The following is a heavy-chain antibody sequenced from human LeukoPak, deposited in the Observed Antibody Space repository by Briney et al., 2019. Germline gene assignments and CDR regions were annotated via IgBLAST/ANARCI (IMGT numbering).Heavy chain of an antibody. D-gene: IGHD3-22*01. Sequence: GESLKISCKDSGYSLTSFWIGWVRQMPGKGLECMGIIYPGDSDTRYSPSFQGQVTISADKSISTAYLQWSSLTASDTAMYCCARRDSSGYFDYWGQGTLVTVSS. V-gene: IGHV5-51*01. CDR3: ARRDSSGYFDY. J-gene: IGHJ4*02. CDR1: GYSLTSFW. CDR2: IYPGDSDT.